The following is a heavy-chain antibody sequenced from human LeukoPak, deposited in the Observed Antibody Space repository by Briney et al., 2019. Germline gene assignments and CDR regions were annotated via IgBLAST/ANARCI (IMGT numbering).Heavy chain of an antibody. V-gene: IGHV1-8*03. Sequence: PSVKVSCKASGYTFTSYDIDWVRQATGQGLEWIGWMNPNSGNTGYAQKFQGRVTITRNTSISTAYMELSSLRSEDTAVYYCAVYCSSTSCPFDYWGQGTLVTVSS. CDR3: AVYCSSTSCPFDY. CDR1: GYTFTSYD. CDR2: MNPNSGNT. J-gene: IGHJ4*02. D-gene: IGHD2-2*01.